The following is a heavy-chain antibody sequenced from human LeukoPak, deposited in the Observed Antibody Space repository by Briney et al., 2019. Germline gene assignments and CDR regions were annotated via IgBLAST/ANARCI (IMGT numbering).Heavy chain of an antibody. CDR1: GYTFTGYY. CDR2: INPNSGGT. Sequence: ASVKVPCKASGYTFTGYYMHWVRQAPGQGLEWMGWINPNSGGTNYAQKFQGWVTMTRDTSISTAYMELSRLRSDDTAVYYCARGSSSYHLSWFDPWGQGTLVTVSS. CDR3: ARGSSSYHLSWFDP. D-gene: IGHD6-13*01. J-gene: IGHJ5*02. V-gene: IGHV1-2*04.